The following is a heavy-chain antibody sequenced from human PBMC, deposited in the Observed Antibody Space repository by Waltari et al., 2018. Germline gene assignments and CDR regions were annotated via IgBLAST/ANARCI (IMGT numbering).Heavy chain of an antibody. CDR3: ARVAAAGSFDY. Sequence: QITLKASGTTLVKPTQTLTLTCTFSGFSLSTSGVGVGWIRQPPGKALEWLALIYWNDDKRYSPSLKSRLTITKDTSKNQVVLTMTNMDPVDTATYYCARVAAAGSFDYWGQGTLVTVSS. J-gene: IGHJ4*02. D-gene: IGHD6-13*01. V-gene: IGHV2-5*01. CDR1: GFSLSTSGVG. CDR2: IYWNDDK.